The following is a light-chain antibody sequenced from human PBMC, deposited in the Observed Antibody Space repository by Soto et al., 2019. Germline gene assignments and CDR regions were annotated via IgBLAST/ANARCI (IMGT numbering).Light chain of an antibody. CDR1: SSDVGGYNY. Sequence: QSVLTQPASVSGSPGQSITISCTGTSSDVGGYNYVSWYQQQPGKAPKLMIYEVSKRPSGVSNRFSGSKSGNTASLTISGLQAEDEADYYCSSYTSSSTRVFGGGTKLTVL. CDR3: SSYTSSSTRV. V-gene: IGLV2-14*01. CDR2: EVS. J-gene: IGLJ2*01.